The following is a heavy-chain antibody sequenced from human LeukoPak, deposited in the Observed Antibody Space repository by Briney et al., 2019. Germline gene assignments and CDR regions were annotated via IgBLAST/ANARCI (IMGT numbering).Heavy chain of an antibody. CDR3: AKEVWGSYGEGPLDH. V-gene: IGHV3-23*01. D-gene: IGHD3-16*01. CDR2: VGGGGRT. Sequence: SGGSLRLSCAASGFTYSSHSMTWVRQAPGKGLEWVSVVGGGGRTFYADSVKGRFTISRDNSKNTLYLEMDSLRVEDTAVYYCAKEVWGSYGEGPLDHWGQGALVTVSS. J-gene: IGHJ4*02. CDR1: GFTYSSHS.